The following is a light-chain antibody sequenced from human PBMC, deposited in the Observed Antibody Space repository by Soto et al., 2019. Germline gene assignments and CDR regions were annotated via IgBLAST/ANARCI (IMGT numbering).Light chain of an antibody. CDR3: QQYDSPPLT. V-gene: IGKV1-33*01. CDR2: DAS. Sequence: IQMSQSPSSPFASVGDRVTITCQASQGIRNYLKWYQQKPGKAPKLLIYDASKLETGVSSRFSGSGSGADFTFTVSSLQPEDIATYFCQQYDSPPLTFGAGTRVEIK. J-gene: IGKJ4*01. CDR1: QGIRNY.